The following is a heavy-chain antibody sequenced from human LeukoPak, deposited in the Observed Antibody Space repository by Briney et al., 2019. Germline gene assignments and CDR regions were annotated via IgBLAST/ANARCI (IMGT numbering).Heavy chain of an antibody. V-gene: IGHV1-18*04. D-gene: IGHD6-19*01. CDR3: ARDIGQYSSGWYNAFFDY. CDR1: GYTFTSYF. CDR2: VSAYNGNT. Sequence: ASVKVSCKASGYTFTSYFMHWVRQAPGRGLEWMGWVSAYNGNTNYAQKFQGRVTMTTDTSTSTAYMELRSLRSDDTAVYFCARDIGQYSSGWYNAFFDYWGQGTLVTVSS. J-gene: IGHJ4*02.